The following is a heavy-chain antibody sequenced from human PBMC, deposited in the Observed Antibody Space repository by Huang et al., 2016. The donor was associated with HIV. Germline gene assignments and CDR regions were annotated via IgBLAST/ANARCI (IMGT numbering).Heavy chain of an antibody. J-gene: IGHJ4*02. Sequence: QILLIESVGGVVQPGRSLRLSCAASGFTFSSYGMHWVRQAPGKGLEWVAVISYDEDNKYYADSVRGRFTIPRDNSKNTLYLQMNSLRIEDTAVYYCARGPIRFLAWLLNFDYWGQGALVTVSS. CDR3: ARGPIRFLAWLLNFDY. D-gene: IGHD3-3*01. V-gene: IGHV3-30*03. CDR2: ISYDEDNK. CDR1: GFTFSSYG.